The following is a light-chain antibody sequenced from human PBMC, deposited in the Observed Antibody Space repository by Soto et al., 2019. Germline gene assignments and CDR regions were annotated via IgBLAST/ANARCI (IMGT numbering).Light chain of an antibody. CDR2: DAS. CDR1: QSVSSN. Sequence: EIVMTQSPVTLSVSPGERATLSCRASQSVSSNLAWYQQKPGQAPRLLIYDASNRATGIPARFSGSGSGTDFILTISSLEPEDFAVYYCQHRYNWPRTFGQGTKVDIK. J-gene: IGKJ1*01. CDR3: QHRYNWPRT. V-gene: IGKV3-11*01.